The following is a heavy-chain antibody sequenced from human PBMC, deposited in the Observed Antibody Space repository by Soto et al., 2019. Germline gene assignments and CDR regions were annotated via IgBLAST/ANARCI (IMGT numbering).Heavy chain of an antibody. D-gene: IGHD3-3*01. V-gene: IGHV4-31*03. J-gene: IGHJ5*02. CDR1: GGSISSGGYY. Sequence: ASETLSLTCTVSGGSISSGGYYWSWIRQHPGKGLEWIGYIYYSGSTYYNPSLKSRVTISVDTSKNQFSLKLSSVTAADTAVYYCARIRGYDFWSGYYTGNVLPGYWFDPWGQGTPVTVSS. CDR3: ARIRGYDFWSGYYTGNVLPGYWFDP. CDR2: IYYSGST.